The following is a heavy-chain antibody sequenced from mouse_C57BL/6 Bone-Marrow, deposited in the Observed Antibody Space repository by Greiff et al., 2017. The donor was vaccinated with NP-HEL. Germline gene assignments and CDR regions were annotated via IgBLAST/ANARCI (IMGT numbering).Heavy chain of an antibody. Sequence: EVQLVESGGGLVKPGGSLKLSCAASGFTFSSYTMSWVRQTPEKRLEWVATISGGGGNTYYPDSVKGRFTISRDNAKNTLYLQMSSLRSEDTALYYCARRGDYSNYWYFDVWGTGTTVTVSS. V-gene: IGHV5-9*01. CDR3: ARRGDYSNYWYFDV. D-gene: IGHD2-5*01. CDR2: ISGGGGNT. J-gene: IGHJ1*03. CDR1: GFTFSSYT.